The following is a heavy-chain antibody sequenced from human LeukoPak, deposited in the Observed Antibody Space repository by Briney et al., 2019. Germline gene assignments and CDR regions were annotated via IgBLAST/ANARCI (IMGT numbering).Heavy chain of an antibody. D-gene: IGHD1-7*01. CDR3: AKLGITGTTGPSEKFDY. V-gene: IGHV3-30*18. Sequence: PGGSLRLSCAASGFTFSSYGMHWVRQAPGKGLEWVAVISYDGSNKYYADSVKGRFTISRDNSKNTLYLQMNSLRAEDKAVYYCAKLGITGTTGPSEKFDYWGQGTLVTVSS. CDR1: GFTFSSYG. J-gene: IGHJ4*02. CDR2: ISYDGSNK.